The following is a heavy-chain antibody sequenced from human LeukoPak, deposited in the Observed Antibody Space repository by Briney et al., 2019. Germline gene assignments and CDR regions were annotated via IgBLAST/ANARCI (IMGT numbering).Heavy chain of an antibody. V-gene: IGHV1-24*01. J-gene: IGHJ6*03. CDR2: FDPEDGET. CDR1: GYTLTELS. D-gene: IGHD5-12*01. Sequence: GASVKVSCKVSGYTLTELSMHWVRQAPGKGLEWMGGFDPEDGETIYAQKFQGRVTMTEDTSTDTAYMELSSLRPEDTAVYYCATGEVATIPYYYYMDVWAKGPRSPSP. CDR3: ATGEVATIPYYYYMDV.